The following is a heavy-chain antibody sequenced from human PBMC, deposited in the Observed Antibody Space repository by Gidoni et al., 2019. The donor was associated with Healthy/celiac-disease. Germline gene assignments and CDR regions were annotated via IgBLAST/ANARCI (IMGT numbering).Heavy chain of an antibody. D-gene: IGHD2-8*01. Sequence: QLQLQESGPGLVKPSETLSLTCTVSGCSISSSSYYWGWIRQPPGKGLEWIGSIYYSGSTYYNTSLKSRVTISVDTSKKQFSLKLSAVTAADTAVYYCAREGARVYYFDYWGQGTLVTVSS. J-gene: IGHJ4*02. CDR1: GCSISSSSYY. V-gene: IGHV4-39*02. CDR3: AREGARVYYFDY. CDR2: IYYSGST.